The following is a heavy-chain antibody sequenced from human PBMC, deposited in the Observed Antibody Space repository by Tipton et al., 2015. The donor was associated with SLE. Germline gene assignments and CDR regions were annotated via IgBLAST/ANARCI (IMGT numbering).Heavy chain of an antibody. V-gene: IGHV4-39*01. Sequence: TLSLTCTVSGGSISSHYWGWIRQPPGKGLEWIGSIYYSGSTYYNPSLKSRVTISVDTSKNQFSLKLSSVTAADTAVYYCARLSSMVRRAQGWFDPWGQGTPVTVSS. CDR1: GGSISSHY. CDR2: IYYSGST. J-gene: IGHJ5*02. D-gene: IGHD3-10*01. CDR3: ARLSSMVRRAQGWFDP.